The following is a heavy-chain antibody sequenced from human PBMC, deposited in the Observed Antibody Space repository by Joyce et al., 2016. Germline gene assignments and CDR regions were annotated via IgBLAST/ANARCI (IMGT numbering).Heavy chain of an antibody. D-gene: IGHD3-16*01. J-gene: IGHJ4*02. CDR1: GFTLSTYW. CDR2: ISGEASST. Sequence: EVQLVESGGGLVQPGGSLRLSCVASGFTLSTYWMHWVRQAPGKGLVWVSRISGEASSTHYADSVKGRFTISRDNAKNTLYLQMNSLRAEDTAVYYCARSKYSIGAECWGQGTLVTVSS. CDR3: ARSKYSIGAEC. V-gene: IGHV3-74*01.